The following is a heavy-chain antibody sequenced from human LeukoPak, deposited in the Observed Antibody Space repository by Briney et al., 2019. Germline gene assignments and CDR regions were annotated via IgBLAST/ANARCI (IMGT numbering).Heavy chain of an antibody. Sequence: NPSETLSLTCAVYGGSFSGYYWSWIRQPPGKGLEWIGEINHSGSTNYNPSLKSRVTISVDTSKNQFSLKLSSVTAADTAVYYCARGGGNYPYYWGQGTLVTVSS. D-gene: IGHD1-26*01. J-gene: IGHJ4*02. CDR2: INHSGST. CDR3: ARGGGNYPYY. V-gene: IGHV4-34*01. CDR1: GGSFSGYY.